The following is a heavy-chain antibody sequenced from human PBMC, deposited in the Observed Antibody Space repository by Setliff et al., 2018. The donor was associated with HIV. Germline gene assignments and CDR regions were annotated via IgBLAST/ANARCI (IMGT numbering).Heavy chain of an antibody. D-gene: IGHD1-26*01. CDR2: IYASGST. CDR3: ASRRAAMWRGLFVGFEN. CDR1: DDSFSTNY. J-gene: IGHJ4*02. V-gene: IGHV4-4*09. Sequence: SETLSLTCNVSDDSFSTNYWSWVRQPPGRGLEWIGYIYASGSTNYNPSLKSRVTISIDTSKNQFSLRLRSVTAADTAVYYCASRRAAMWRGLFVGFENWGQGTLVTVSS.